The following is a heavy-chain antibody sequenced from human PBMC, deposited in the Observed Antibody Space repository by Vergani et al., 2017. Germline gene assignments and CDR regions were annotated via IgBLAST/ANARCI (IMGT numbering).Heavy chain of an antibody. D-gene: IGHD6-19*01. CDR2: INSNSGSP. V-gene: IGHV7-4-1*02. CDR3: ASVAVSGFLDY. Sequence: QIHLVQSGSELKKPGASVKVSCKASGYDINNYALTWVRQAPGQGPEWMGWINSNSGSPTYAQAFTGRFVFSLDTSVNTAYLQINGLQSDDTAVYFCASVAVSGFLDYGGQGTQVTVSS. CDR1: GYDINNYA. J-gene: IGHJ4*02.